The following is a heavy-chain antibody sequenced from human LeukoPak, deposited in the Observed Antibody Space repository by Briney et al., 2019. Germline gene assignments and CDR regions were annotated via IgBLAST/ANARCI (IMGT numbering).Heavy chain of an antibody. V-gene: IGHV1-2*02. J-gene: IGHJ4*02. CDR1: GYTFTGYY. CDR3: APTNNLYYYFDY. Sequence: ASVKVSCKASGYTFTGYYMHWVRQAPGQWLEWMGWIDPNSGGTKYAQKFQGRVTMTRDTSISTAYVELSRLRSDDTAVYYCAPTNNLYYYFDYWGQGTLVTVSS. CDR2: IDPNSGGT. D-gene: IGHD1-1*01.